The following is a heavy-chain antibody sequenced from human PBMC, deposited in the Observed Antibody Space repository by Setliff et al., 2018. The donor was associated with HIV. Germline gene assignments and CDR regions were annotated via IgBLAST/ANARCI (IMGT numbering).Heavy chain of an antibody. Sequence: SETLSLTCTVSGASIKSDYWSWIRQPPGKGLEWIGYSHYSGSTIYSPSLTGRVTISVDTSKSQFSLRLSSVTAADTAVYYCAREVGTRYMDVWGKGTTVTVSS. CDR3: AREVGTRYMDV. CDR1: GASIKSDY. D-gene: IGHD1-26*01. CDR2: SHYSGST. V-gene: IGHV4-59*01. J-gene: IGHJ6*03.